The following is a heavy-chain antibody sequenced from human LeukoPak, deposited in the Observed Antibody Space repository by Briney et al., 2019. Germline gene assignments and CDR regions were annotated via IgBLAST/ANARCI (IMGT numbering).Heavy chain of an antibody. Sequence: PSETLSLTCTVSGGSISSYYWSWIRQPAGKGLEWIGRIYTSGSTNYNPSLKSRVTMSVDTSKNQFSLKLSSVTAADTAVYYCARIYGDYSYYYYGMDVWGQGTTVTVSS. CDR3: ARIYGDYSYYYYGMDV. V-gene: IGHV4-4*07. J-gene: IGHJ6*02. D-gene: IGHD4-17*01. CDR2: IYTSGST. CDR1: GGSISSYY.